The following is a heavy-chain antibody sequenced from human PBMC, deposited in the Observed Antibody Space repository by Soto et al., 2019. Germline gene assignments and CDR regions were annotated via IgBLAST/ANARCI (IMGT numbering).Heavy chain of an antibody. D-gene: IGHD5-12*01. CDR3: ATGYSGYDRTIDY. V-gene: IGHV4-34*01. CDR2: INHSGST. J-gene: IGHJ4*02. CDR1: GGSFSGYY. Sequence: SETLSLTCAVYGGSFSGYYWSWIRQPPGKGLEWIGEINHSGSTNYNPSLKSRVTISVDTSKNQFSLKLSSVTAADTAVYYCATGYSGYDRTIDYWGQGTLVTVSS.